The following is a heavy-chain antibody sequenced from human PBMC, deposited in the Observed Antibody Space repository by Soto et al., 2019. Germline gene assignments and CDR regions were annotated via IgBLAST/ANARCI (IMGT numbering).Heavy chain of an antibody. CDR3: ARDVSLTYYYDSSGAGLGQNDAFDI. CDR1: GGSIISGVSY. V-gene: IGHV4-31*03. J-gene: IGHJ3*02. CDR2: IYYSGST. D-gene: IGHD3-22*01. Sequence: PSETLSLTCTVSGGSIISGVSYWIWIRQHPGKGLEWIGYIYYSGSTYYNPSLKSRVTISVDTSKNQFSLKLSSVTAADTAVYYCARDVSLTYYYDSSGAGLGQNDAFDIWGQGTMVT.